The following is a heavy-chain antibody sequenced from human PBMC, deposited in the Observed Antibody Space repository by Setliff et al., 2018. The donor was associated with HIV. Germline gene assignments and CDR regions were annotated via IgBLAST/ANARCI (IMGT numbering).Heavy chain of an antibody. CDR1: GFTFSNNW. D-gene: IGHD6-13*01. CDR3: ARDRWFSNNWYSDY. V-gene: IGHV3-7*05. J-gene: IGHJ4*02. Sequence: PGESLTISCAASGFTFSNNWMAWVRLAPGKGLEWVANIKQDGSVKNYVDSVRGRFTISRDNAENSLFLQMTGLRPEDTAMYYCARDRWFSNNWYSDYWGQGTLVTVSS. CDR2: IKQDGSVK.